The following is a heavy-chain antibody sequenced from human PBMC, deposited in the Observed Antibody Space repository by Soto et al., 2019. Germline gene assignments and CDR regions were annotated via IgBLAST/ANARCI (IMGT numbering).Heavy chain of an antibody. D-gene: IGHD2-21*02. CDR3: AKYLDIVVVTASLYYYYGMDV. J-gene: IGHJ6*02. CDR2: ISYDGSNK. Sequence: TGGSLRLSCAASGFTFSSYGMHWVRQAPGKGLEWVAVISYDGSNKYYADSVKGRFTISRDNSKNTLYLQMNSLRAEDTAVYYCAKYLDIVVVTASLYYYYGMDVWAQGPTVT. V-gene: IGHV3-30*18. CDR1: GFTFSSYG.